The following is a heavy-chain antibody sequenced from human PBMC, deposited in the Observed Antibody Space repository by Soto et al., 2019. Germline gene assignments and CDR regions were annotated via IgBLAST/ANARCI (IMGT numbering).Heavy chain of an antibody. Sequence: QVQLQESGPGLVKPSQTLSLTCTVSGGSISSGDYYWSWIRQPPGKDLEWIGYIYYSGSTYYNPSLKSRVTISVDTSKNQFSLKLSSVTAADTAVYYCARANYDFWSGYSYYFDYWGQGTLVTVSS. CDR2: IYYSGST. J-gene: IGHJ4*02. V-gene: IGHV4-30-4*01. CDR3: ARANYDFWSGYSYYFDY. D-gene: IGHD3-3*01. CDR1: GGSISSGDYY.